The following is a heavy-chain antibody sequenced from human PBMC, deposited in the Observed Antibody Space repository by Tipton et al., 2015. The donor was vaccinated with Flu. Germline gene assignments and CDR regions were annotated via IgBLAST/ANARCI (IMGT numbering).Heavy chain of an antibody. D-gene: IGHD2-2*01. J-gene: IGHJ6*02. CDR1: GYTFTSYG. CDR3: ASALSYCSSTSCYPYYYYGMDV. CDR2: ISAYNGNT. V-gene: IGHV1-18*01. Sequence: QVQLVQSGAEVKKPGASVKVSCKASGYTFTSYGISWVRQAPGQGLEWMGWISAYNGNTNYAQKLQGRVTMTTDTSTSTAYMELRSLRSDDTAVYYCASALSYCSSTSCYPYYYYGMDVWGQGTTVTVSS.